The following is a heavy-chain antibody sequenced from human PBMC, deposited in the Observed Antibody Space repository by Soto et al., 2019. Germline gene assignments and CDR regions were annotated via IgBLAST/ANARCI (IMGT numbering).Heavy chain of an antibody. CDR1: GGSISSYY. J-gene: IGHJ4*02. Sequence: SDTLSLTFTVSGGSISSYYWSWIRQPAGKGLEWILRIYTSGSTNYNPALKSRVNMSVETSKKQFSLKLSSVTAADTAVYYCARDRYYDILPGYQPFHXWGQGTLVTVSX. CDR2: IYTSGST. CDR3: ARDRYYDILPGYQPFHX. D-gene: IGHD3-9*01. V-gene: IGHV4-4*07.